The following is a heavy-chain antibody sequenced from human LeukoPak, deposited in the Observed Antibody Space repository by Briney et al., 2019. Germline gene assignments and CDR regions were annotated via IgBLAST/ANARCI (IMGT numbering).Heavy chain of an antibody. CDR3: AREPKPMTTVASDRFDP. Sequence: SETLSLTCTVSGGSISSSSYYWGWIRQPPGKGLEWIWSIYYSGSTYYNPSLKSRVTISVDTSKNQFSLKLSSVTAADTAVYYCAREPKPMTTVASDRFDPWGQGTLVTVSS. CDR2: IYYSGST. CDR1: GGSISSSSYY. V-gene: IGHV4-39*02. J-gene: IGHJ5*02. D-gene: IGHD4-23*01.